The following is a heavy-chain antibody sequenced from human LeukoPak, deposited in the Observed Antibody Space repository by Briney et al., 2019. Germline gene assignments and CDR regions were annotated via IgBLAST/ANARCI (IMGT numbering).Heavy chain of an antibody. D-gene: IGHD6-13*01. CDR3: ARFHSSSWSLGDY. Sequence: PSETLSLICTVSGYSISSGYYWGWIRQPPGKGLEWIGSIYYSGSTYYNPSLKSRVTISVDTSKNQFSLKLSSVTAADTAVYYCARFHSSSWSLGDYWGQGTLVTVSS. CDR1: GYSISSGYY. J-gene: IGHJ4*02. CDR2: IYYSGST. V-gene: IGHV4-38-2*02.